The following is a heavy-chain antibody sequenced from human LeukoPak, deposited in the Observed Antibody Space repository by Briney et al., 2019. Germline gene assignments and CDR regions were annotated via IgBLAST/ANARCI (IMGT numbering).Heavy chain of an antibody. J-gene: IGHJ6*02. CDR2: IWYVGSNK. D-gene: IGHD5-18*01. Sequence: GGSLRLSCAASGFTFSSYGMHWVRQAAGKGLAWVAVIWYVGSNKYYADSVKGRFTISRDNSKNTLYLQMNSLRAEDTAVYYCARERGYSYGSNYYYGMDVWGQGTTVTVSS. CDR1: GFTFSSYG. V-gene: IGHV3-33*01. CDR3: ARERGYSYGSNYYYGMDV.